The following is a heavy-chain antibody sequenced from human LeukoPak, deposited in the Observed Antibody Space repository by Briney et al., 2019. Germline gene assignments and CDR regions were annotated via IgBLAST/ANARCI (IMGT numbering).Heavy chain of an antibody. CDR3: GTGGGIAVSRV. J-gene: IGHJ4*02. Sequence: SETLSLTCTISGGSMSVGRSYWGWVRQPPGKGLEWIASIYYDGTTYYYPSLKSRVTISMDSSKNHFSLEVKSVTAADTAMYYCGTGGGIAVSRVWGQGIMVAVST. D-gene: IGHD6-19*01. V-gene: IGHV4-39*07. CDR2: IYYDGTT. CDR1: GGSMSVGRSY.